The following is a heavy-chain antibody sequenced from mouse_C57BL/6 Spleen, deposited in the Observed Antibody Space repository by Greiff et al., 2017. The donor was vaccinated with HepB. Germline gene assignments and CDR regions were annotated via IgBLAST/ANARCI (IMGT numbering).Heavy chain of an antibody. J-gene: IGHJ2*01. Sequence: QVQLKQSGAELVKPGASVKLSCKASGYTFTSYWMHWVKQRPGQGLEWIGMIHPNSGSTNYNEKFKSKATLTVDKSSSTAYMQLSSLTSEDSAVYYCARTEGNYRYYFDYWGQGTTLTVSS. CDR2: IHPNSGST. D-gene: IGHD2-1*01. CDR1: GYTFTSYW. V-gene: IGHV1-64*01. CDR3: ARTEGNYRYYFDY.